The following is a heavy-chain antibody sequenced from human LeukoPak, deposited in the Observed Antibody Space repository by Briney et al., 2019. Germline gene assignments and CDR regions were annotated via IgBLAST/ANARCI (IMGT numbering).Heavy chain of an antibody. CDR1: GGSISSYY. D-gene: IGHD3-9*01. CDR3: ARGGLRYFDWSH. J-gene: IGHJ4*02. Sequence: SETLSLTCTVSGGSISSYYWSWIRRPPGKGLEWIGYIYYSGSTNYNPSLKSRVTISVDTSKNQFSLKLSSVTAADTAVYYCARGGLRYFDWSHWGQGTLVTVSS. CDR2: IYYSGST. V-gene: IGHV4-59*01.